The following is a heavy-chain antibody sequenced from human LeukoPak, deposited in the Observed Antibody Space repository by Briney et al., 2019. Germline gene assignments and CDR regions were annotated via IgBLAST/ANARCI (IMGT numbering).Heavy chain of an antibody. V-gene: IGHV4-61*02. J-gene: IGHJ5*02. Sequence: SQTLSLTCTVSGGSISSGSYYWSWIRQPAGKGLEWIGRIYTSGSTNYNPSLKSRVTISVDTSKNQFSLKLSSVTAADTAVYYCARLLYDGDYLWGQGTLVTVSS. CDR2: IYTSGST. CDR3: ARLLYDGDYL. D-gene: IGHD4-17*01. CDR1: GGSISSGSYY.